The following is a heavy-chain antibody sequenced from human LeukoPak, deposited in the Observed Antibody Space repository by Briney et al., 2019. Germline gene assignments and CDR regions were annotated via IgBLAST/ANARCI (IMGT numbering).Heavy chain of an antibody. CDR2: INHSGST. CDR3: ARRIRGTDY. V-gene: IGHV4-34*01. J-gene: IGHJ4*02. CDR1: GGAFSGYY. Sequence: SETLSLTCAVYGGAFSGYYWSWIRQPPGKGLEWIGEINHSGSTNYNPSLKSRVTISVDTSKNQFSLKLSSVTAADTAVYYCARRIRGTDYWGQGTLVTVSS.